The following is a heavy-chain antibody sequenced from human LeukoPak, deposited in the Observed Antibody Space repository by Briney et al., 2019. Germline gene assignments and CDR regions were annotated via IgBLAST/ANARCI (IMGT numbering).Heavy chain of an antibody. CDR1: GYTFTSYD. CDR3: ARGLPYSSSWYYPYYYGMDV. V-gene: IGHV1-8*01. Sequence: ASVKVSCKASGYTFTSYDIDWVRQATGQGLEWMGWMNPNSGNTGYAQKFQGRVTMTRNTSISTAYMELSSLRSEDTAVYYCARGLPYSSSWYYPYYYGMDVWGQGTTVTVSS. J-gene: IGHJ6*02. CDR2: MNPNSGNT. D-gene: IGHD6-13*01.